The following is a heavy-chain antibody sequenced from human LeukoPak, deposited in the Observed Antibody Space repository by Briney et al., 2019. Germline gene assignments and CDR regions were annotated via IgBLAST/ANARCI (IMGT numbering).Heavy chain of an antibody. J-gene: IGHJ1*01. Sequence: ASVKVSCKASGGTFSSYAISWVRQAPGQGLEWMGRIIPIFGIANYAQKLQGRVTITADKSTSTAYMELSSLRSEDTAVYYCARWTPSLGDSSGYYYVGYFQHWGQGTLVTVSS. V-gene: IGHV1-69*04. CDR1: GGTFSSYA. D-gene: IGHD3-22*01. CDR3: ARWTPSLGDSSGYYYVGYFQH. CDR2: IIPIFGIA.